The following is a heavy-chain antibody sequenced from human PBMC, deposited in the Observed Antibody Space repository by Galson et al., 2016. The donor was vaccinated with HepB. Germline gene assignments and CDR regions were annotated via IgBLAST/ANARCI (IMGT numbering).Heavy chain of an antibody. J-gene: IGHJ6*02. CDR3: ARGGGSAYYGMDV. V-gene: IGHV1-18*01. D-gene: IGHD1-26*01. CDR2: ISPYNGDT. Sequence: SVKVSCKASGYTFTSYGISWVRRAPGQGLEWMGWISPYNGDTNYAQKLQGRVTVTTDTSASTAYMELRSLRSDDTAVYYCARGGGSAYYGMDVWGQGTTVTVSS. CDR1: GYTFTSYG.